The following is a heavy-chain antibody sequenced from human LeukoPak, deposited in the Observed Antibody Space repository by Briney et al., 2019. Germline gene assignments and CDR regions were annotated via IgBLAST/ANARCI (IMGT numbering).Heavy chain of an antibody. J-gene: IGHJ4*02. CDR2: ISWNSGSI. CDR3: AKDISVAVAEGGDFDS. D-gene: IGHD6-13*01. CDR1: GFTFDDYA. Sequence: GGSLRLSCAASGFTFDDYAMHWVRQAPGKGLEWVSGISWNSGSINYADSVKGRFTISRDNAKNSLYLQMNSLSAEDTAFYYCAKDISVAVAEGGDFDSWGQGTLVTVSS. V-gene: IGHV3-9*01.